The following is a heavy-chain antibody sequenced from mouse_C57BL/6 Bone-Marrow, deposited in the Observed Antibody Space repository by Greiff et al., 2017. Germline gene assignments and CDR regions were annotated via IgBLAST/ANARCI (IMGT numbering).Heavy chain of an antibody. V-gene: IGHV5-9*01. Sequence: EVKLVESGGGLVKPGGSLKLSCAASGFTFSSYTMSWVRQTPEKRLEWVATISGGGGNTYYPDSGKGRFTISRDNAKNTLYLQMSSLRSEDTALYYCARQGGLGRRYFDYWSQGTTRTVSS. CDR3: ARQGGLGRRYFDY. D-gene: IGHD4-1*01. CDR1: GFTFSSYT. J-gene: IGHJ2*01. CDR2: ISGGGGNT.